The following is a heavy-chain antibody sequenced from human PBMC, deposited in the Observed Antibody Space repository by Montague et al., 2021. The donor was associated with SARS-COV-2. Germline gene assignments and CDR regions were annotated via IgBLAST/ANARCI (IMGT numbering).Heavy chain of an antibody. J-gene: IGHJ4*02. Sequence: SLRLSCAASGFTFSSYAMHWVRQAPGKGLEWVAVISYDGSNKYYADSVKGRFTISRDNSKNTLYLQMNSPKAEDTAVYYCASSLIYHYFDYWGQGTLVTVSS. CDR2: ISYDGSNK. D-gene: IGHD5-12*01. CDR3: ASSLIYHYFDY. CDR1: GFTFSSYA. V-gene: IGHV3-30-3*01.